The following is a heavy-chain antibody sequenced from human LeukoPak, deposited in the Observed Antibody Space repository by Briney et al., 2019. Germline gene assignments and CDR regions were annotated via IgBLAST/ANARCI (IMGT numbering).Heavy chain of an antibody. V-gene: IGHV3-48*01. CDR3: ARENWNDGLDY. J-gene: IGHJ4*02. CDR2: ISSSSSTI. CDR1: GFTFSSYS. D-gene: IGHD1-1*01. Sequence: PGGSLRLSCAASGFTFSSYSMNWVRQAPGKGLEWVSYISSSSSTIHYADFVKGRFTISRDHAKKSLYLQMNSLRAEDTAVYYCARENWNDGLDYWGQGTLVTVSS.